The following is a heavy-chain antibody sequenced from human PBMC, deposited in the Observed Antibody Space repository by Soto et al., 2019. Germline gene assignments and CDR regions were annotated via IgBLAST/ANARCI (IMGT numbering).Heavy chain of an antibody. J-gene: IGHJ1*01. CDR2: INADSGDT. V-gene: IGHV1-2*02. D-gene: IGHD3-9*01. Sequence: QAHLVQSGAEVRKPGASVKVSCQALEHTSTIYYIHWVRQARGQGLEWMGWINADSGDTTYAEDFRARVTFTSDTSTSTFHMELSRLRLDDTPMYCCATRDYDILTGYLHIWGQGTLITVSS. CDR1: EHTSTIYY. CDR3: ATRDYDILTGYLHI.